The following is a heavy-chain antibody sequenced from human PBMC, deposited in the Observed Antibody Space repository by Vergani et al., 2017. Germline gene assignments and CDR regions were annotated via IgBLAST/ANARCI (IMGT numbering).Heavy chain of an antibody. D-gene: IGHD6-19*01. CDR1: GFTVSSNY. Sequence: EVQLVESGGGLIQPGGSLRLSCAASGFTVSSNYMSWVRQAPGKGLEWVSVIYSGGSTNYADSVKGRFTISRDNSKNTLYLQMNSLRAEDTAVYYCARAGPEKYSSGWYGDDIWGQGTMVTVSS. J-gene: IGHJ3*02. CDR3: ARAGPEKYSSGWYGDDI. V-gene: IGHV3-53*01. CDR2: IYSGGST.